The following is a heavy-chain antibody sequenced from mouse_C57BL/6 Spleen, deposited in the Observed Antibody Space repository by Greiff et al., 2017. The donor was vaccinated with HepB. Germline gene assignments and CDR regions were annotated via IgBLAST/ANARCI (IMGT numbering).Heavy chain of an antibody. CDR3: ARRGAQAAMDY. CDR1: GFTFSDYY. CDR2: INYDGSST. V-gene: IGHV5-16*01. J-gene: IGHJ4*01. D-gene: IGHD3-2*02. Sequence: EVKLVESEGGSVQPGSSMKLSCTASGFTFSDYYMAWVRQVPEKGLEWVANINYDGSSTYYLDSLKSRFIISRDNAKNILYLQMSSLKSEDTATYYCARRGAQAAMDYWGQGTSVTVSS.